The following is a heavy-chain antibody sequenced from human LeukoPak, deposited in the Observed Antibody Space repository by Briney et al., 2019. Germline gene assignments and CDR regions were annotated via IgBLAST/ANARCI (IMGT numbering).Heavy chain of an antibody. D-gene: IGHD3-10*01. CDR3: ARAGSGSPDYFDY. V-gene: IGHV4-34*01. CDR2: INHSGST. Sequence: SETLSLTCAVYGGSFSGYYWSWIRQPPGKGLEWIGEINHSGSTNYNPSLKSRVTISVDTSKNQFSLKLSSVTAADMAVYYCARAGSGSPDYFDYWGQGTLVTASS. CDR1: GGSFSGYY. J-gene: IGHJ4*02.